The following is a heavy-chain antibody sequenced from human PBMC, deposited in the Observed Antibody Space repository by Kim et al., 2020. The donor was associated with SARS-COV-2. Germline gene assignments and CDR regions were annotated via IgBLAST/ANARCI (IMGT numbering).Heavy chain of an antibody. Sequence: GGSLRLSCAASGFVFNNYAMNWVRQAPGKGLEWVAVISHDGSDERYVDSVEGRFTISRDNSKNTLYLQMTGLRPEDTAVYYCASETRNYYGSGWGIWGQGTRVTVSS. CDR1: GFVFNNYA. CDR3: ASETRNYYGSGWGI. J-gene: IGHJ3*02. V-gene: IGHV3-30*04. CDR2: ISHDGSDE. D-gene: IGHD3-10*01.